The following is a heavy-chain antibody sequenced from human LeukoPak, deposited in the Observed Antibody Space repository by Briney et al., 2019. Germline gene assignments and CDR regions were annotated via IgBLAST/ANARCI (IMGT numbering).Heavy chain of an antibody. J-gene: IGHJ6*02. Sequence: GGSLRLSCAASGFTFSSYAMSWVRQTPARGLEWVSSLRGDGETFYADSVKGRFTISRDNSKNTLYLQMNSLRAEDTAVYYCSTAPGLLWFGEYPYGMDVWGQGTTVTVSS. V-gene: IGHV3-23*01. CDR3: STAPGLLWFGEYPYGMDV. CDR2: LRGDGET. D-gene: IGHD3-10*01. CDR1: GFTFSSYA.